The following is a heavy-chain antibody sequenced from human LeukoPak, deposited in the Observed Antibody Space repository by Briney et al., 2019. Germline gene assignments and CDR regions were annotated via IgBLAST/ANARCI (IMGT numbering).Heavy chain of an antibody. V-gene: IGHV3-23*01. CDR2: ISGSDDGT. CDR1: GFTFSTYA. CDR3: AKSPVSSCRGSFCYPFDY. Sequence: AGGSLRLSCAASGFTFSTYAMSWVRQIPGKGLEWVSAISGSDDGTYYADSVKGRFTISRDNSRNTPYLQMNTLRAEDTAVYFCAKSPVSSCRGSFCYPFDYWGQGNLVTVSS. D-gene: IGHD2-15*01. J-gene: IGHJ4*02.